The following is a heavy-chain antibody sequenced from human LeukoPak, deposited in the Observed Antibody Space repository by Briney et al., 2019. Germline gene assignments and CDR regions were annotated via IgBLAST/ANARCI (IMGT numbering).Heavy chain of an antibody. D-gene: IGHD1-14*01. V-gene: IGHV1-2*02. CDR1: GYTFTDYY. Sequence: ASVKVSCKTSGYTFTDYYMHWVRQAPGQGLEWMGWISPRSGDTSYAQKFQGRVTMTRDTSINTVDVDLSGLTSDDTAVFYCARGREVHGNSDTNLDDYWGQGTLVTVSS. CDR2: ISPRSGDT. CDR3: ARGREVHGNSDTNLDDY. J-gene: IGHJ4*02.